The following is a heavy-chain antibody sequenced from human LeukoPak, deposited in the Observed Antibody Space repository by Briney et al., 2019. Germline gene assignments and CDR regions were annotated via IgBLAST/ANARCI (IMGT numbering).Heavy chain of an antibody. V-gene: IGHV1-69*05. J-gene: IGHJ4*02. CDR1: GYTFTSYA. Sequence: ASVKVSCKASGYTFTSYAISWVRQAPGQGLEWMGGIIPIFGTANYAQKFQGRVTITTDESTSTAYMELSSLRSEDTAVYYCARAPFSGSYYIGRLTFDYWGQGTLVTVSS. D-gene: IGHD1-26*01. CDR2: IIPIFGTA. CDR3: ARAPFSGSYYIGRLTFDY.